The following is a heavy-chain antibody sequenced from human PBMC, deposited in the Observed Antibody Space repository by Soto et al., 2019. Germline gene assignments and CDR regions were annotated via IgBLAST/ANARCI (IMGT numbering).Heavy chain of an antibody. J-gene: IGHJ4*02. V-gene: IGHV3-7*01. CDR3: ARDLRLYYYDSSGYYDY. Sequence: VSLRLSCAASGFTFSSYWMSWVRQAPGKGLEWVANIKQDGSEKYYVDSVKGRFTISRDNAKNSLYLQMNSLRAEDTAVYYCARDLRLYYYDSSGYYDYWGQGTLVTVSS. D-gene: IGHD3-22*01. CDR2: IKQDGSEK. CDR1: GFTFSSYW.